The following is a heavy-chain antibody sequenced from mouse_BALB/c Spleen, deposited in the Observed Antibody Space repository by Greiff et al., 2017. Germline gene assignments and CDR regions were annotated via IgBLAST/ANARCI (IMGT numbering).Heavy chain of an antibody. Sequence: ELVKPGASVKLSCKASGYTFTSYWMNWIKQRPGQGLEWIGRIAPGSGSTYYNEMFKGKATLTVDTSSSTAYMQLSSLSSEDSAVYCGARYGYYCAMDDWGEVTSVTVSS. CDR1: GYTFTSYW. D-gene: IGHD1-1*02. V-gene: IGHV1S41*01. CDR2: IAPGSGST. J-gene: IGHJ4*01. CDR3: ARYGYYCAMDD.